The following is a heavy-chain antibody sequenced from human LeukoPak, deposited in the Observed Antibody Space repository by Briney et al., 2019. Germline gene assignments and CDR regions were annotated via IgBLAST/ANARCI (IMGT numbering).Heavy chain of an antibody. D-gene: IGHD4-17*01. CDR1: GGSFSGYY. CDR2: INHSGST. Sequence: SETLSLTCAVYGGSFSGYYWSWIRQPPGKGLEWIGEINHSGSTNYNPSLKSRVTISVDTSKNQFSLKLSSVTAVDTAVYYCAREDGDSPQYYWGQGTLVTVSS. V-gene: IGHV4-34*01. CDR3: AREDGDSPQYY. J-gene: IGHJ4*02.